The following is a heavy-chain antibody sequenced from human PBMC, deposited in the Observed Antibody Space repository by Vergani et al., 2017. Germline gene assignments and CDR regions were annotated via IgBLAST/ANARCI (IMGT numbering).Heavy chain of an antibody. V-gene: IGHV3-23*01. CDR1: GFTFSSYA. D-gene: IGHD2-15*01. CDR3: AKGYCSGGSCSSWPYYYYMDV. CDR2: ISGSGGST. J-gene: IGHJ6*03. Sequence: EVQLLESGGGLVQPGGSLRLSCAASGFTFSSYAMSWVRQAPGKGLEWVSAISGSGGSTYYADSVKGRFTISRDNSKNTLYLQMNSLRAEDTAVYYCAKGYCSGGSCSSWPYYYYMDVWGKXP.